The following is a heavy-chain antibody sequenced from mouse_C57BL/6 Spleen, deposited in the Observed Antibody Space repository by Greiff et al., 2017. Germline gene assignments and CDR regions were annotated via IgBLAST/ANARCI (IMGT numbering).Heavy chain of an antibody. D-gene: IGHD2-4*01. V-gene: IGHV1-80*01. CDR2: IYPGAGDT. CDR3: ARGIYYDYDGENFDY. Sequence: QVQLQQSGAELVKPGASVKISCKASGYAFSSYWMNWVKQRPGKGLEWIGQIYPGAGDTNYNGKFKGKATLTADKSSSTAYMQLSSLTSEDSAVYFCARGIYYDYDGENFDYWGQGTTLTVSS. J-gene: IGHJ2*01. CDR1: GYAFSSYW.